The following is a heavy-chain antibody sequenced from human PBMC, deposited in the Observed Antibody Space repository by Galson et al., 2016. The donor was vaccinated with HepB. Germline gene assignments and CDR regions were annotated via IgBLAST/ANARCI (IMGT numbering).Heavy chain of an antibody. Sequence: SLRLSCAASGLNFGDSAMSWFRQAPGKGLEWVGFFRFTTSGGPPASAASVKGSFTISRDDSKSLAYLQMNSLKNEDTAMYYCTRVRRSLAVAPHQYWGQGTLVTVSS. CDR2: FRFTTSGGPP. V-gene: IGHV3-49*03. CDR3: TRVRRSLAVAPHQY. D-gene: IGHD6-19*01. CDR1: GLNFGDSA. J-gene: IGHJ4*02.